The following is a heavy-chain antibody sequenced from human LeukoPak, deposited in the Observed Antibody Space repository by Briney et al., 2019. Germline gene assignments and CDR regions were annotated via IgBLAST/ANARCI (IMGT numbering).Heavy chain of an antibody. D-gene: IGHD6-13*01. CDR1: GFTFSSYS. V-gene: IGHV3-21*01. Sequence: GSLRLSCAASGFTFSSYSMNWVRQAPGKGLEWVSSISSSSSYIYYADSVKGRFTISRDNAKNSLYLQMNSLRAEDTAVYYCAGAFSWSWFDPWGQGTLVTVSS. J-gene: IGHJ5*02. CDR2: ISSSSSYI. CDR3: AGAFSWSWFDP.